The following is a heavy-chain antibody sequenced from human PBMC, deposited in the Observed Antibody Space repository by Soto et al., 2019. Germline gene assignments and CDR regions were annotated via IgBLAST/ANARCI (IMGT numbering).Heavy chain of an antibody. CDR1: GFTFSSYA. Sequence: TGGSLRLSCAASGFTFSSYAMSWVRQAPGKGLEWVSAISGSGGSTYYADSVKGRFTISKDNTKNTVFLQMNTLRAEDTAVYYCARGAVVTGDFDYGGQGTLVTVSS. V-gene: IGHV3-23*01. CDR3: ARGAVVTGDFDY. CDR2: ISGSGGST. J-gene: IGHJ4*02. D-gene: IGHD2-15*01.